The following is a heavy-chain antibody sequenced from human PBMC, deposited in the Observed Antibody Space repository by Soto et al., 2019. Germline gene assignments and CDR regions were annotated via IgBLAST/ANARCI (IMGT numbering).Heavy chain of an antibody. J-gene: IGHJ6*03. CDR1: GFTFISYS. Sequence: GGSLRLSCAASGFTFISYSMNWVLQAPGKGLEWVSSISSSSSYIYYADSVKGRFTISRDNAKNSLYLQMNSLRAEDTAVYYCARSTYWAYYYYMDVWGNGTTVTVSS. CDR2: ISSSSSYI. CDR3: ARSTYWAYYYYMDV. D-gene: IGHD2-15*01. V-gene: IGHV3-21*01.